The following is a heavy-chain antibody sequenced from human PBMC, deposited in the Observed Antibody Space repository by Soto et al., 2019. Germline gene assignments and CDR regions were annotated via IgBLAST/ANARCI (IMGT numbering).Heavy chain of an antibody. CDR2: IRSKGDGGAT. J-gene: IGHJ3*02. Sequence: GGSLRLSCAGSGITLSNAWMNWVRQAAGKGLEWVGRIRSKGDGGATEYAAPVKGRFTFSRDDSENTLFLQMSALKPEDTGVYFCTSTRPGTNVFDIWGTGTMGTVS. D-gene: IGHD1-1*01. CDR1: GITLSNAW. CDR3: TSTRPGTNVFDI. V-gene: IGHV3-15*01.